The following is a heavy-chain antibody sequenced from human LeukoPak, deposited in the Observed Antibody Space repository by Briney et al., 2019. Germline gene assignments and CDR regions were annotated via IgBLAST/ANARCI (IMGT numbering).Heavy chain of an antibody. V-gene: IGHV3-30*04. CDR2: ISYDGSNK. CDR3: ARGSSTMVRGVIINDDDITSGFDY. D-gene: IGHD3-10*01. CDR1: GFTFSSYA. J-gene: IGHJ4*02. Sequence: GRSLRLSCAASGFTFSSYAMHWVRQAPGKGLEWVAVISYDGSNKYYADSVKGRFTISRDNSKNTLYLQMNSLRAKDTAVYYCARGSSTMVRGVIINDDDITSGFDYWGQGTLVTVSS.